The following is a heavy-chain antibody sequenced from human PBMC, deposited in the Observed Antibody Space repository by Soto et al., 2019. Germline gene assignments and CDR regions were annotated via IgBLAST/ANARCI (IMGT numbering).Heavy chain of an antibody. V-gene: IGHV1-69*12. CDR3: ARTGGDCTNGVCYPMYYFDY. CDR2: IIPIFGTA. D-gene: IGHD2-8*01. Sequence: QVQLVQSRAEVKKPGSSVKVSCKASGGTFSSYAISWVRQAPGQGLEWMGGIIPIFGTANYAQKFQGRVTITADESTSTAYMELSSLRSEDTAVYYCARTGGDCTNGVCYPMYYFDYWGQGTLVTVSS. CDR1: GGTFSSYA. J-gene: IGHJ4*02.